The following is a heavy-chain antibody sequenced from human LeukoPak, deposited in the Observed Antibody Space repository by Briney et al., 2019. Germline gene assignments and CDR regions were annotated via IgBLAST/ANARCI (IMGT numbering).Heavy chain of an antibody. CDR1: GFTFSSYA. V-gene: IGHV3-23*01. D-gene: IGHD3-10*01. J-gene: IGHJ4*02. Sequence: GGSLRLSCAASGFTFSSYAMSWVRQAPGKGLEWVSAISGSGGSTYYADSVKGRFTISRDNSKNTLNLQMNSLRAEDTAVYYCAKGVTMVRGVTFDYWGQGTLVTVSS. CDR2: ISGSGGST. CDR3: AKGVTMVRGVTFDY.